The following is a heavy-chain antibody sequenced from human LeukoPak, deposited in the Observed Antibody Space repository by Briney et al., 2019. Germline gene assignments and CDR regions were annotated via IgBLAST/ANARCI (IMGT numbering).Heavy chain of an antibody. CDR2: IYSGGST. Sequence: GGSLRLSCAASGFTVSSNYMGWVRQAPGKGLEWVSVIYSGGSTYYADSVKGRFTISRDNSKNTLYLQMNSLRAEDTAVYYCARTQAYYDSSGYPFYWGQGTLVTVSS. J-gene: IGHJ4*02. V-gene: IGHV3-66*01. CDR1: GFTVSSNY. D-gene: IGHD3-22*01. CDR3: ARTQAYYDSSGYPFY.